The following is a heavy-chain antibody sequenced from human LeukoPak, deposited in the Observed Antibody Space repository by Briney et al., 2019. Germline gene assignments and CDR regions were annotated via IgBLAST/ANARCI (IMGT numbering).Heavy chain of an antibody. V-gene: IGHV3-30*18. CDR3: AKEALFRGVHRNYFDY. Sequence: GGSLRLSRAASGFTFSGYGMHWVRQAPGKGLDWVALISYDGSNTYYADSVKGRFTISRDISNNTLYLQMNSLRPEDTAVYYCAKEALFRGVHRNYFDYWGQGTLVTVSS. J-gene: IGHJ4*02. CDR2: ISYDGSNT. D-gene: IGHD3-10*01. CDR1: GFTFSGYG.